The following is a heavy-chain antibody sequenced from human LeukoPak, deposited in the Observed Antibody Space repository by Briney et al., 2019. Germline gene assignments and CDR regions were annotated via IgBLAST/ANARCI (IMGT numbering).Heavy chain of an antibody. CDR2: ISSSGSTI. J-gene: IGHJ4*02. D-gene: IGHD2-2*01. CDR1: GFTFSSYE. CDR3: AKQGLVPATAGD. V-gene: IGHV3-48*03. Sequence: GGSLRLSCAASGFTFSSYEMNWVRQAPGKGLEWVSYISSSGSTIYYADSVRARFSISRDNSMNTLYLQMNSLRPEDTAVYYCAKQGLVPATAGDWGQGTLVTVSS.